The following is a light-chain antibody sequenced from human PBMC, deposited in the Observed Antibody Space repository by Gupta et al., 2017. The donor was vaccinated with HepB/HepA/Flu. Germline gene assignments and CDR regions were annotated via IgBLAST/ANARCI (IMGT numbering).Light chain of an antibody. CDR1: SSDVGGYNY. Sequence: QSALTQPASVSGSPRQSITISCTGTSSDVGGYNYVSWYQQPPGKAPKLMIYDVSNRPSGVSNRFSGSKSGNTASLTISGLQAEDEADYYCSSYTSSSLWVFGGGTKLTVL. CDR3: SSYTSSSLWV. J-gene: IGLJ3*02. CDR2: DVS. V-gene: IGLV2-14*03.